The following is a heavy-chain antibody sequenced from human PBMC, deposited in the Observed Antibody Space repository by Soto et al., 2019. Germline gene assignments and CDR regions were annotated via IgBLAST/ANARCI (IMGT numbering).Heavy chain of an antibody. CDR2: INPNSGDT. J-gene: IGHJ4*02. Sequence: QVQLVQSGPEMSKPGASVKVSCNTSGYTFTIYFIHWVRQAPGRGLEWMGWINPNSGDTKYAQNFQGRVTMTMDTSISTAYMDLGGLTSDDTAVFFCARAKRGSFYFDSWGQGTLVTVSS. CDR1: GYTFTIYF. V-gene: IGHV1-2*02. D-gene: IGHD1-26*01. CDR3: ARAKRGSFYFDS.